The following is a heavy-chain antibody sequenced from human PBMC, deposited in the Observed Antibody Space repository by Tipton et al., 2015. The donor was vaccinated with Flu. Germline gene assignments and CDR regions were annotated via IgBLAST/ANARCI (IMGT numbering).Heavy chain of an antibody. CDR1: GFTFSSYG. CDR2: ISYDGSNK. CDR3: AKAPYHYDSSGSTGMDV. D-gene: IGHD3-22*01. Sequence: AASGFTFSSYGMHWVRQAPGKGLEWVAVISYDGSNKYYADSVKGRFTISRDNSKNTLYLQMNSLRAEDTAVYYCAKAPYHYDSSGSTGMDVWGQGTTVTVSS. J-gene: IGHJ6*02. V-gene: IGHV3-30*18.